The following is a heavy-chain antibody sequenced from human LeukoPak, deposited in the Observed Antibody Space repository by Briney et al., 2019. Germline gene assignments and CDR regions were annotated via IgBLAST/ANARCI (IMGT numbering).Heavy chain of an antibody. CDR2: ISTDSLTI. J-gene: IGHJ5*02. CDR3: ASTSWGGGWFDP. D-gene: IGHD7-27*01. CDR1: GFTFSSHA. Sequence: GGFLRLSCAASGFTFSSHAMNWVRQAPGKGLEWISSISTDSLTIKYADFVSGQFTISRDNSKNTLYLQMNSLRAEDTAVYYCASTSWGGGWFDPWGQGTLVTVSS. V-gene: IGHV3-48*01.